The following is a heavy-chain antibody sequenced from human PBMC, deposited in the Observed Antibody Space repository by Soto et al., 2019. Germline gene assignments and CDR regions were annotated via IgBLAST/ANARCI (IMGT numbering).Heavy chain of an antibody. D-gene: IGHD5-12*01. V-gene: IGHV1-18*01. Sequence: GASVKVSCKASGYTFTSYGISWVRQAPGQGLEWMGWISAYNGNTNYAQKLQGRVTMTTDTSTSTAYMELRSLRSDDTAVYYCARGRRWDGYNWNYYYGMDVWGQGTTVTVSS. CDR1: GYTFTSYG. CDR2: ISAYNGNT. CDR3: ARGRRWDGYNWNYYYGMDV. J-gene: IGHJ6*02.